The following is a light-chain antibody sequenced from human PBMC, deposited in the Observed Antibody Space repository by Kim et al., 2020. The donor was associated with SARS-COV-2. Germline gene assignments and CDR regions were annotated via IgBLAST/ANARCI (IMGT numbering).Light chain of an antibody. CDR1: KLGDKY. Sequence: VSPGQTASITCSGDKLGDKYACWYQQKPGQSPVLVIYQDSKRPSGIPERFSGSNSGNTATLTISGTQAMDEADYYCQAWDSSIAWVFGGGTQLTVL. J-gene: IGLJ3*02. CDR2: QDS. CDR3: QAWDSSIAWV. V-gene: IGLV3-1*01.